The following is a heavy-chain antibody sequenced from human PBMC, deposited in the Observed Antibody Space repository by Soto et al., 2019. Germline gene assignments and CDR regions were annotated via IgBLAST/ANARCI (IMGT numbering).Heavy chain of an antibody. Sequence: SETLSLTCTVSGGSISSSSYYWGWIRQPPGKGLEWIGSIYYSGSTYYNPSLKSRVTISVDTSKNQFSLKLSSVTAADTAVYYCARRDIGVDYWGQGTLVTVSS. CDR2: IYYSGST. J-gene: IGHJ4*02. V-gene: IGHV4-39*01. D-gene: IGHD5-12*01. CDR1: GGSISSSSYY. CDR3: ARRDIGVDY.